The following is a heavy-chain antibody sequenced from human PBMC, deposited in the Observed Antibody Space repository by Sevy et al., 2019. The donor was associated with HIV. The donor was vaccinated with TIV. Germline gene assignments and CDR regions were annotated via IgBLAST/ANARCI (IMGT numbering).Heavy chain of an antibody. J-gene: IGHJ4*02. CDR1: GFSLNNYW. V-gene: IGHV3-7*01. CDR2: INQDATAN. CDR3: VRAIATVDSF. D-gene: IGHD6-13*01. Sequence: GGSLRLSCAASGFSLNNYWMLWVRQAPGKGLEWVANINQDATANFYADSVRGRFIISRDNVRNSVSLQMNILRVEDTALYYCVRAIATVDSFWGQGTLVTVSS.